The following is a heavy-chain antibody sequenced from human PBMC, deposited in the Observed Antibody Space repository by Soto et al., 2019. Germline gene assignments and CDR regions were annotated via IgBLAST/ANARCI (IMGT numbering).Heavy chain of an antibody. V-gene: IGHV3-30-3*01. D-gene: IGHD2-8*02. CDR3: ASERERVLVEGDDAFDI. Sequence: QVQLVESGGGVVQPGRSLRLSCAASGFTFSSYAMHWVRQAPGKGLEWVAVISYDGSNKYYADSVKGRFTISRDNSKNXXYLQMDGLRAEDTAVYYCASERERVLVEGDDAFDIWGQGTMVTVSS. CDR2: ISYDGSNK. CDR1: GFTFSSYA. J-gene: IGHJ3*02.